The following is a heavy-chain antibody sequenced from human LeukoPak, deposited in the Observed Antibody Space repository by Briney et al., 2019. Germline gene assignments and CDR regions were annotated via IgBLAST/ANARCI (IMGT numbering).Heavy chain of an antibody. J-gene: IGHJ6*03. CDR1: GFTFSSYA. V-gene: IGHV3-23*01. CDR3: AKGVLGATLTINYMDV. D-gene: IGHD4-17*01. Sequence: SGGSLRLSCAASGFTFSSYAMSWVRQAPGKGLEWVSAISGSSGSTYYADSVKGRFTISRDNSKNTLYLQMNSLRAEDTAVYYCAKGVLGATLTINYMDVWGKGTTVTVSS. CDR2: ISGSSGST.